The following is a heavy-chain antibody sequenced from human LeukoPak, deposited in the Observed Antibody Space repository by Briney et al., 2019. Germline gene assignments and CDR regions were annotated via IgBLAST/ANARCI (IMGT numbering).Heavy chain of an antibody. CDR1: GGSISSSIYY. Sequence: SETLSLTCIVSGGSISSSIYYWGWIRQPPGKGLEWIGSIYNTGSTYDSPSLKSRVTISVDTSKNQFSLKLNSVTAADTAVYYCARDGGNSVYYGMDVWGQGTTVTVSS. J-gene: IGHJ6*02. CDR3: ARDGGNSVYYGMDV. D-gene: IGHD4-23*01. CDR2: IYNTGST. V-gene: IGHV4-39*07.